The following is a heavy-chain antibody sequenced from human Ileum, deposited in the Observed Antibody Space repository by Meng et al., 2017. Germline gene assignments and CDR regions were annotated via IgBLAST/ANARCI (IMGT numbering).Heavy chain of an antibody. Sequence: EVQLVESGGGLVKPGGSLRLSCAASGFTFRPYTMDWVRQAPGKGLEWVSSIIGSGNNIYYADSVKGRFTISRDNAKSSLYLQMNSLRDEDTAVYYCARERAGYYYDYWGQGTLVTVSS. J-gene: IGHJ4*02. CDR1: GFTFRPYT. CDR3: ARERAGYYYDY. D-gene: IGHD3-9*01. CDR2: IIGSGNNI. V-gene: IGHV3-21*01.